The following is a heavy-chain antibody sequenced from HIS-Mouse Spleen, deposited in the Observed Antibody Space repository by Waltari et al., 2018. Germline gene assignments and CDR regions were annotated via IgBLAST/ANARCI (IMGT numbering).Heavy chain of an antibody. CDR3: AREIPYSSSWYDWYFDL. Sequence: QLQLQESGPGLVKPSETLSLTGTVSGGSIRSSRYHWGWIRQPPGKGLEWIGSIYYSGSTYYTPSLKSRVTISVDTSKNQFSLKLSSVTAADTAVYYCAREIPYSSSWYDWYFDLWGRGTLVTVSS. V-gene: IGHV4-39*07. CDR2: IYYSGST. CDR1: GGSIRSSRYH. J-gene: IGHJ2*01. D-gene: IGHD6-13*01.